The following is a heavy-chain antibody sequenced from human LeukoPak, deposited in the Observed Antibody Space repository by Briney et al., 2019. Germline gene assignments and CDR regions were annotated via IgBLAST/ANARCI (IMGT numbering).Heavy chain of an antibody. CDR3: ARDNLQYGDYGRYFDY. CDR1: GFTFSGHW. D-gene: IGHD4-17*01. J-gene: IGHJ4*02. CDR2: IRQDGSEK. V-gene: IGHV3-7*01. Sequence: GGSLRLSCSASGFTFSGHWMSWVRQAPGKGLEWVASIRQDGSEKHYVDSVEGRFTISRDNAKNSLHLQMNSLRAEDTAVYYCARDNLQYGDYGRYFDYWGQGTLVTVSS.